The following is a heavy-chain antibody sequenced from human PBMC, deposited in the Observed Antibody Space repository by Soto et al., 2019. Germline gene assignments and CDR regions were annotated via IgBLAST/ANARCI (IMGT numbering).Heavy chain of an antibody. CDR3: ANARGARYFDY. V-gene: IGHV4-30-4*01. CDR1: GGSXXXXXXX. J-gene: IGHJ4*02. CDR2: IYYSGST. D-gene: IGHD2-15*01. Sequence: QVQLQESGPGLVKPSQTLSLTCTVSGGSXXXXXXXXXWIXQXXGKALEWIGYIYYSGSTYYNPTLNSXXTXXXXXXKNXFXXXXXSXXXAXTAVYYCANARGARYFDYWGQGTLVTVSS.